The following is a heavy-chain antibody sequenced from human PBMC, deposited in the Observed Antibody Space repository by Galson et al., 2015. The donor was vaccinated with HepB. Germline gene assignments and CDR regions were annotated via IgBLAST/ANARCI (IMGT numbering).Heavy chain of an antibody. D-gene: IGHD2-2*01. CDR2: IIPILGIA. CDR1: GGTFSSYA. Sequence: SVKVSCKASGGTFSSYAISWVRQAPGQGLEWMGRIIPILGIANYAQKFQGRVTITADKSTSTAYMELSSLRSEDTAVYYCARYPPEGRWYSTSLGWAWGQGTLVTVSS. V-gene: IGHV1-69*04. J-gene: IGHJ4*02. CDR3: ARYPPEGRWYSTSLGWA.